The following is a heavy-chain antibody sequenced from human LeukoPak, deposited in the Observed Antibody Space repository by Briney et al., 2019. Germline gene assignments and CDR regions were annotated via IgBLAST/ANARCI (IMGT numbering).Heavy chain of an antibody. J-gene: IGHJ4*02. CDR2: ISSSGSTM. D-gene: IGHD6-19*01. CDR1: GFTFSNYE. V-gene: IGHV3-48*03. Sequence: GGSLRLSCVASGFTFSNYEMNWVRQAPGKGLEWVSPISSSGSTMYYADSVKGRFTISRDNAKNSLYLHMNSLRAEDTAIYYCAKIKIGSGWYGAIDYWGQGTLVTVSS. CDR3: AKIKIGSGWYGAIDY.